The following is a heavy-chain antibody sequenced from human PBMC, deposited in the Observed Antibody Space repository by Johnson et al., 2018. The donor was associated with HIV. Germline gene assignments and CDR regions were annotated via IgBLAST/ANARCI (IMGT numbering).Heavy chain of an antibody. Sequence: VQLVESGGGLVQPGGSLRLSCAASGFTFSSYAMSCVRQAPGQGLEWVSATSGSGGSTYYADSVKGRFTISRDNSKTTLYLQMNSLRAEDTAVYYCAKVGDSPDAFDIWGQGTMVTVSS. V-gene: IGHV3-23*04. J-gene: IGHJ3*02. CDR2: TSGSGGST. D-gene: IGHD3-16*01. CDR3: AKVGDSPDAFDI. CDR1: GFTFSSYA.